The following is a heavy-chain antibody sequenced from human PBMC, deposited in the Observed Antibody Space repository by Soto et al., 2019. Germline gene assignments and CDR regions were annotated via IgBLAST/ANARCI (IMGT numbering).Heavy chain of an antibody. CDR1: GFSLSSTRMA. D-gene: IGHD6-19*01. J-gene: IGHJ4*02. CDR2: IYWDDDK. V-gene: IGHV2-5*02. Sequence: QITLKESGPTLVKPTQTLTLTCTFSGFSLSSTRMAVGWIRQPPGKALEWLALIYWDDDKRYSPFLKSRLTIXXXTXKNPVVLTMSTMDPVDTARYYCAHIVVAGLGYYFDYWGQGTLVTVSS. CDR3: AHIVVAGLGYYFDY.